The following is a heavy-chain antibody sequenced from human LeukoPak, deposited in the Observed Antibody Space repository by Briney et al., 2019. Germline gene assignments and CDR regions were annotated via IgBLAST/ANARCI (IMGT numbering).Heavy chain of an antibody. CDR1: GYSISSGYY. J-gene: IGHJ4*02. Sequence: SETLSLTCTVSGYSISSGYYWGWIRQPPGKGLEWIGYIYYSGSTNYNPSLKSRVTISVDTSKNQFSLKLSSVTAADTAVYYCARGHGSYYVLDYWGQGTLVTVSS. CDR2: IYYSGST. CDR3: ARGHGSYYVLDY. V-gene: IGHV4-38-2*02. D-gene: IGHD1-26*01.